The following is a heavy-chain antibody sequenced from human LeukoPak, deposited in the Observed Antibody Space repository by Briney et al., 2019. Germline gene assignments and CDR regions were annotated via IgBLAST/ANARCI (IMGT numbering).Heavy chain of an antibody. CDR1: GFTFSTYA. Sequence: PGGSLRLSCAASGFTFSTYAMNWVRQAPGKGLEWVSSISSSSIYIYYADSLKGRFTISRDSAKNSLFLQMNSLRVEDTAVYYCAGGYYAGYWGQGTQVTVSS. CDR2: ISSSSIYI. D-gene: IGHD1-26*01. CDR3: AGGYYAGY. V-gene: IGHV3-21*01. J-gene: IGHJ4*02.